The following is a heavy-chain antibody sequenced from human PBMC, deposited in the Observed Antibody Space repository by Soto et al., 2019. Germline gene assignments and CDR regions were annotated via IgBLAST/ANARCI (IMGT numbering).Heavy chain of an antibody. V-gene: IGHV3-7*04. CDR3: ARGGPGSSNYWFY. J-gene: IGHJ4*02. CDR1: GLTFSDYW. CDR2: IKRDGSEK. D-gene: IGHD6-13*01. Sequence: GGSLRLSCAASGLTFSDYWMTWVRQAPGKGPEWVANIKRDGSEKYYVDSVRGRFTISRDNAQNSLYLQMSNLRADDTAVYCCARGGPGSSNYWFYWGQGTLVTVSS.